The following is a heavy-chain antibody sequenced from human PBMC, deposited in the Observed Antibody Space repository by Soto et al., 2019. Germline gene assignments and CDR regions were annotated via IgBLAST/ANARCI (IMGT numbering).Heavy chain of an antibody. D-gene: IGHD6-13*01. CDR1: GDSVSTNTAT. V-gene: IGHV6-1*01. CDR3: ARLIGNSWFVG. J-gene: IGHJ4*02. Sequence: SHTLSLTCAISGDSVSTNTATWDWIRQSQARGLEWLGRTYYRSKWNTDYALSVKSRITIRPDTSKNQVSLQLDSVTPEDTAVYYCARLIGNSWFVGWGQGTLVTVSS. CDR2: TYYRSKWNT.